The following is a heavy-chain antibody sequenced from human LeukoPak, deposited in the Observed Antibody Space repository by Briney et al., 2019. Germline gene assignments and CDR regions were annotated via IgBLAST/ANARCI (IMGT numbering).Heavy chain of an antibody. Sequence: PGGSLRLSCAASGFTFSSYAMHWVRQTPGKGLEWVAVISYDGSNKYYADSVKGRFTISRDNAKNSLYLQMNSLRAEDTAVYYCASRIIADYWGQGTLVTVSS. V-gene: IGHV3-30*04. CDR2: ISYDGSNK. CDR3: ASRIIADY. J-gene: IGHJ4*02. D-gene: IGHD3-16*01. CDR1: GFTFSSYA.